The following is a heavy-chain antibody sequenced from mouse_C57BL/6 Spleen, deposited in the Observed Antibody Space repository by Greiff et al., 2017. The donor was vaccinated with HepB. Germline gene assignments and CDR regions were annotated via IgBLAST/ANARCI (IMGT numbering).Heavy chain of an antibody. V-gene: IGHV1-54*01. J-gene: IGHJ2*01. CDR3: ARGGSSLLFDY. CDR2: INPGSGGT. D-gene: IGHD1-1*01. CDR1: GYAFTNYL. Sequence: VQLQQSGAELVRPGTSVKVSCKASGYAFTNYLIEWVKQRPGQGLEWIGVINPGSGGTNYNEKFKGKATLTADKSSSTAYMQLSRLTSEDSAVYFCARGGSSLLFDYWGQGTTLTVSS.